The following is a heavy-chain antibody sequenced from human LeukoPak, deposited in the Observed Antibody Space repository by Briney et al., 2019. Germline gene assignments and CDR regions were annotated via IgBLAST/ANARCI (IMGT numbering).Heavy chain of an antibody. J-gene: IGHJ6*04. CDR3: ARVDSQLDPINCSSTSCYDYYYYYGMDV. Sequence: GGSLRLSCAASGSTFSSYGMHWVRQAPGKGLEWVAVIWYDGSNKNYADSVKGRFTISRDNSKNTLYLQMNSLRAEDTAVYYCARVDSQLDPINCSSTSCYDYYYYYGMDVWSKGTTVTVSS. CDR2: IWYDGSNK. V-gene: IGHV3-33*01. CDR1: GSTFSSYG. D-gene: IGHD2-2*01.